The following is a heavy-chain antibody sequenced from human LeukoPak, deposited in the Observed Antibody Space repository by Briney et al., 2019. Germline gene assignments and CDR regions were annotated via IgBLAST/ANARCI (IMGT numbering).Heavy chain of an antibody. J-gene: IGHJ4*02. Sequence: ASVKVSCKASGYTFTSYGISWVRQAPGQGLEWMGWISAYNGNTNYAQKLRGRVTMTTDTSTSTAYMELRSLRSDDTAVYYCARDTPYDEAAATDYWGQGTLVTVSS. CDR2: ISAYNGNT. CDR1: GYTFTSYG. D-gene: IGHD6-13*01. V-gene: IGHV1-18*01. CDR3: ARDTPYDEAAATDY.